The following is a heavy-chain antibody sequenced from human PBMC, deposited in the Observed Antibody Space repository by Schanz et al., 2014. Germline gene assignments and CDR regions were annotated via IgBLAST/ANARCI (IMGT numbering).Heavy chain of an antibody. J-gene: IGHJ4*02. CDR1: GFTFTDYY. D-gene: IGHD1-1*01. Sequence: QVQLVESGGGLVKPGGSLRLSCAASGFTFTDYYISWIRQAPGMGLEWVSYISHNTFYTDYADSVKGRFTISRDNAKYTLYLQMNSLRAEDTAVYYCVKLPGATGTTSHFDYWGQGTLVTVSS. V-gene: IGHV3-11*05. CDR3: VKLPGATGTTSHFDY. CDR2: ISHNTFYT.